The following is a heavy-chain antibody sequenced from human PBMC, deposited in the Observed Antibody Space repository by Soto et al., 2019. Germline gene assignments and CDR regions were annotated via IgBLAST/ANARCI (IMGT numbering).Heavy chain of an antibody. Sequence: QVQLQESGPGLVKPSQTLSLTCTVSGGSISSGDYYWSWIRQPPGKGLEWIGYIYYSGSTYYNPSLKSRVTIAVDTSTNQFSLNLSSVTAADTAVYYCARRRRSGLLGVWGQGTTVTVSS. D-gene: IGHD3-3*01. V-gene: IGHV4-30-4*01. CDR3: ARRRRSGLLGV. CDR1: GGSISSGDYY. J-gene: IGHJ6*02. CDR2: IYYSGST.